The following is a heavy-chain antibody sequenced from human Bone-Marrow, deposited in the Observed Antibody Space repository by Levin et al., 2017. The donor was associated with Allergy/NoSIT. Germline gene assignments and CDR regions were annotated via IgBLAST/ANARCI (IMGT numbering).Heavy chain of an antibody. J-gene: IGHJ6*02. CDR3: ARGPSGIAARSGYYYYGMDV. CDR2: INHSGST. CDR1: GGSFSGYY. Sequence: GSLRLSCAVYGGSFSGYYWSWIRQPPGKGLEWIGEINHSGSTNYNPSLKSRVTISVDTSKNQFSLKLSSVTAADTAVYYCARGPSGIAARSGYYYYGMDVWGQGTTVTVSS. V-gene: IGHV4-34*01. D-gene: IGHD6-6*01.